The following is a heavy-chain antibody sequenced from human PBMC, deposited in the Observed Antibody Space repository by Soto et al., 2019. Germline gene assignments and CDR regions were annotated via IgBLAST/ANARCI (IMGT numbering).Heavy chain of an antibody. J-gene: IGHJ5*02. CDR3: AISSGYADWFDP. CDR1: GGSISSGGYY. V-gene: IGHV4-31*03. CDR2: IYYSGST. Sequence: QVQLQESGPGLVKPSQTLSLTCTVSGGSISSGGYYWSWIRQHPGKGLEWIGYIYYSGSTYYNPSLRRRVTISVDTSKNQFSLKLRSVTAADTAVYYCAISSGYADWFDPWGQGTLVTVSS. D-gene: IGHD3-22*01.